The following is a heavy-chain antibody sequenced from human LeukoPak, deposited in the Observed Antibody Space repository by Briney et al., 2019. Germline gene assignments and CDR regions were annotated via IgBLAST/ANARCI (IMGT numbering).Heavy chain of an antibody. D-gene: IGHD5-18*01. V-gene: IGHV1-18*01. CDR1: GYTFTSYG. J-gene: IGHJ4*02. Sequence: ASVKVSCKASGYTFTSYGISWVRRAPGQGLESMGWISSYNGKPNYAQKFQDRVTMTTDTSTRTSYMELRGLRFDDTAIYYCARVDGYNYGRPFDSWGQGTLVTV. CDR3: ARVDGYNYGRPFDS. CDR2: ISSYNGKP.